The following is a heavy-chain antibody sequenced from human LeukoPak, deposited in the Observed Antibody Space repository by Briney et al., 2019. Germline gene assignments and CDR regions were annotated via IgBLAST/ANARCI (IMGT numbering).Heavy chain of an antibody. Sequence: GGSLRLSCAASEFAFSTYNMNWVRQAPGKGLEWVSYISTGSSTTYYADSVKGRFTISRDNVENSLYLQMNSLRAEDTAVYYCARPDYDYQYFDYWGQGTLVTVSS. J-gene: IGHJ4*02. CDR2: ISTGSSTT. CDR1: EFAFSTYN. V-gene: IGHV3-48*01. CDR3: ARPDYDYQYFDY. D-gene: IGHD3-3*01.